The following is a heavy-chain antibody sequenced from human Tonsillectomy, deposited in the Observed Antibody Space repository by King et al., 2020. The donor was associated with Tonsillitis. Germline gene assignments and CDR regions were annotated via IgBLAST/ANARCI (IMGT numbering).Heavy chain of an antibody. CDR1: GGSISSSSYY. CDR2: IYYSGIT. D-gene: IGHD2-8*01. CDR3: ARHFAGTPNAFY. Sequence: QLQESGPGLVKPSETLSLTCTVSGGSISSSSYYWGWIRQPPGKGLEWIASIYYSGITYYNPFLKSRVTISVDTSKNQFSLKLSSVTAADTAVYYCARHFAGTPNAFYWGQGTLVTVSS. J-gene: IGHJ4*02. V-gene: IGHV4-39*07.